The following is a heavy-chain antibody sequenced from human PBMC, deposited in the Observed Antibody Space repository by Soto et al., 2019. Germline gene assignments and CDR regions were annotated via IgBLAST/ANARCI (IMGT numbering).Heavy chain of an antibody. Sequence: GAALKISCKGSGFSFTTYWIAWVRQMPGKRLEWMGIIYPGDSKTTYSPSFQGQVTISADKSISTAYLQWSSLKASDTAMYYCARLQAAAGDNDLTFDYWGQGTPVTVSS. CDR2: IYPGDSKT. CDR3: ARLQAAAGDNDLTFDY. D-gene: IGHD6-13*01. V-gene: IGHV5-51*01. CDR1: GFSFTTYW. J-gene: IGHJ4*02.